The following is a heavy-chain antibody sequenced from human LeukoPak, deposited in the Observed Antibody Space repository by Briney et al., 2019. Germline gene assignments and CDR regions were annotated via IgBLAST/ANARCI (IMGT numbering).Heavy chain of an antibody. J-gene: IGHJ4*02. Sequence: PGGSLRLSCAASGFTFSSYEMNWVRQAPGKGLEWLSYISGTGHSIHYADSVKGRFNISRDNGKKSLYLEINSLRAEGTAGYYFVRVAARQYNSGCVYFDFWGQGTLVTVSS. V-gene: IGHV3-48*03. CDR3: VRVAARQYNSGCVYFDF. CDR2: ISGTGHSI. D-gene: IGHD6-19*01. CDR1: GFTFSSYE.